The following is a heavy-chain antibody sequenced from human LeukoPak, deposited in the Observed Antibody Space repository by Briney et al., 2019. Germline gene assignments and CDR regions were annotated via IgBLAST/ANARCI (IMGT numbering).Heavy chain of an antibody. V-gene: IGHV3-23*01. J-gene: IGHJ4*02. D-gene: IGHD1-14*01. CDR1: GFTFSNYA. CDR2: INGSGDKT. CDR3: AKPARTDYADY. Sequence: QTGGSLRLSCAASGFTFSNYAMSWVRQAPGKGLEWVSSINGSGDKTYYADSVKGRFTISRDNSKNTLYLQMNSLRAEDTAVYYCAKPARTDYADYWGQGTLVTVSS.